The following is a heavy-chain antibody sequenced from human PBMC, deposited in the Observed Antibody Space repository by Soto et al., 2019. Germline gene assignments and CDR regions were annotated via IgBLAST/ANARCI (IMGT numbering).Heavy chain of an antibody. CDR2: ISSSSSYT. J-gene: IGHJ4*02. D-gene: IGHD6-13*01. CDR3: AGGGIAAAGTSTSGY. Sequence: PGGSLRLSCAASGFTFSSYSMNWVRQAPGRGLEWVSSISSSSSYTYYADSVKGRFTISRDNAKNSLYLQMNSLRAEDTAVYYCAGGGIAAAGTSTSGYWGQGTLVTVSS. CDR1: GFTFSSYS. V-gene: IGHV3-21*01.